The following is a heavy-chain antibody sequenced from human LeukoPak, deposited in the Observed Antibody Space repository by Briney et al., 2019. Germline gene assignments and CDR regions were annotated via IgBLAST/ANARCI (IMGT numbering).Heavy chain of an antibody. Sequence: GGSLRLSCATSGFTFSGYWMSWVRQAPGKELECVANIKQDGSEKYYVDSVKGRFTISRDNAKNSLYLQMNSLRVEDTAVYYCARRSSGVEYWGQGTLVTVSS. CDR1: GFTFSGYW. V-gene: IGHV3-7*03. J-gene: IGHJ4*02. CDR3: ARRSSGVEY. D-gene: IGHD6-6*01. CDR2: IKQDGSEK.